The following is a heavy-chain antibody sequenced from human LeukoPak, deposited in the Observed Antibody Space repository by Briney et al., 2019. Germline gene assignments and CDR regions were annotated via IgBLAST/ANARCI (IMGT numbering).Heavy chain of an antibody. Sequence: PGGSLRLSCAASGFTFSSYWMSWVRQAPGKGLEWVANIKQDGSEKYYVDSVKGRFTISRDNAKNSLYLQMNSLRAEDTAVYYCARDKLYDFWSGNADGRFDYWGQGTLVTVSS. CDR1: GFTFSSYW. V-gene: IGHV3-7*01. CDR2: IKQDGSEK. D-gene: IGHD3-3*01. CDR3: ARDKLYDFWSGNADGRFDY. J-gene: IGHJ4*02.